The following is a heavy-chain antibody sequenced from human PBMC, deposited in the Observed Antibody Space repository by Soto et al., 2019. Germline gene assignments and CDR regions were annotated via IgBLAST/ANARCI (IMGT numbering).Heavy chain of an antibody. D-gene: IGHD3-22*01. CDR2: ISAYNGNT. V-gene: IGHV1-18*01. J-gene: IGHJ3*02. CDR3: ARDYYDSSGYPRAFDI. Sequence: ASVKVSCKASGYTFTNYGISWVRQAPGQGLEWMGWISAYNGNTNYAQKLQGRVTMTTDTSTSTAYMELRSLRSDDTAVYYCARDYYDSSGYPRAFDIWGQGTMVTVSS. CDR1: GYTFTNYG.